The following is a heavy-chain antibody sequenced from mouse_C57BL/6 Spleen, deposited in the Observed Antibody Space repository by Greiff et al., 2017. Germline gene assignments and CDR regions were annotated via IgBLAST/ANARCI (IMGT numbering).Heavy chain of an antibody. J-gene: IGHJ1*03. V-gene: IGHV5-17*01. CDR3: ERGGDYGDWYFDV. Sequence: EVHLVESGGGLVKPGGSLKLSCAASGFTFSDYGMHWVRQAPEKGLEWVAYISSGSSTIYYADTVKGRFTISRDNAKNTLFLQMTSLRSEDTAMYYCERGGDYGDWYFDVWGTGTTVTVSS. D-gene: IGHD2-4*01. CDR2: ISSGSSTI. CDR1: GFTFSDYG.